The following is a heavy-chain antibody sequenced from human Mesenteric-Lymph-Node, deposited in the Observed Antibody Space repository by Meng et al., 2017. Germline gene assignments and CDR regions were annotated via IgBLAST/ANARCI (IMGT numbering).Heavy chain of an antibody. CDR1: GFTFSRCC. V-gene: IGHV3-72*01. CDR3: ARDVRYEGSGYSDC. D-gene: IGHD3-22*01. J-gene: IGHJ4*02. CDR2: SRNKANSYTI. Sequence: GGSLRLSCAASGFTFSRCCRTWVRQAPGKGLELVGRSRNKANSYTIEYAASVKGRFTISRDDSKNSMYLDMNSLKTEDTAVYYCARDVRYEGSGYSDCWGQGTLVTVSS.